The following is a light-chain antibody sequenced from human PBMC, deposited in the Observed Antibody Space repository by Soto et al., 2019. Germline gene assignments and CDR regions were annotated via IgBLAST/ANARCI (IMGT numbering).Light chain of an antibody. CDR3: SSYAGSSARVV. CDR2: EGT. J-gene: IGLJ2*01. Sequence: QLVLTQPASVSGSPGQSITISCTRSSTDFENYNLVSWYQHCPDKAPKLIIYEGTKRPSEISDRFSGSESDTTASLIISGFQPEDEADYYCSSYAGSSARVVFGGGTKVTVL. V-gene: IGLV2-23*01. CDR1: STDFENYNL.